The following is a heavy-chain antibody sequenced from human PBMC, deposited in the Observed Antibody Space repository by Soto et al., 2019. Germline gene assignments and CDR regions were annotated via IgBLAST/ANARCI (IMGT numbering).Heavy chain of an antibody. CDR1: GYTFTGYY. D-gene: IGHD3-10*01. CDR2: INPNSGGT. J-gene: IGHJ5*02. Sequence: ASVKVSCKASGYTFTGYYMHWLRQSPGQGLEWMGWINPNSGGTNYAQKFQGRVTMTRDTSISTACMELSRLRSDDTAVYYCARSKPIFSIGYWFDPWGQGTLVTVSS. V-gene: IGHV1-2*02. CDR3: ARSKPIFSIGYWFDP.